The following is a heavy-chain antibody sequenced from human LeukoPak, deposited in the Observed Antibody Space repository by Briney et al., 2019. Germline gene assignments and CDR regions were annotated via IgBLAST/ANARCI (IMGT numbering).Heavy chain of an antibody. D-gene: IGHD4-23*01. CDR2: IYYDGST. Sequence: SDTLSLTCAVSGYSISSGYYWGWIRQPPGKGLESIGSIYYDGSTYYNPSLNSRVTISIDTSNNQSSLNLSSVSAADTAVYYCARQAAYGGRDYWGQGTLVIVSS. CDR3: ARQAAYGGRDY. V-gene: IGHV4-38-2*01. CDR1: GYSISSGYY. J-gene: IGHJ4*02.